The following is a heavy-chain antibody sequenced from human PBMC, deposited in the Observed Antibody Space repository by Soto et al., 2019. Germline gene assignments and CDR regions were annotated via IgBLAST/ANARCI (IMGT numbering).Heavy chain of an antibody. V-gene: IGHV4-61*01. Sequence: QVQLQEPGPGLVKPSETLSLTCTVSSGSVSSGSYYWTWIRQSPGTGLEWVGYIYYNGATSYNPSQKSRVPITRDTSKNQFSLKLTAVTAADTAVYYCARNDAACDIWGQGTMLSVSS. CDR1: SGSVSSGSYY. CDR3: ARNDAACDI. CDR2: IYYNGAT. J-gene: IGHJ3*02.